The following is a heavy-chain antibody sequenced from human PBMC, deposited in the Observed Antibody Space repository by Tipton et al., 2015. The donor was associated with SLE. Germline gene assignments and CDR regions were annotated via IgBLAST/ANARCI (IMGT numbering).Heavy chain of an antibody. CDR3: ARDPRITSRPHYFDY. CDR1: GFTFSSYA. D-gene: IGHD3-10*01. CDR2: ISYDGSNK. Sequence: SLRLSCAASGFTFSSYAMHWVRQAPGKGLEWVAVISYDGSNKYYADSVKGRFTISRDNSKNTLYLQMNSLRAEDTAVYYCARDPRITSRPHYFDYWGQGTLVTVSS. J-gene: IGHJ4*02. V-gene: IGHV3-30-3*01.